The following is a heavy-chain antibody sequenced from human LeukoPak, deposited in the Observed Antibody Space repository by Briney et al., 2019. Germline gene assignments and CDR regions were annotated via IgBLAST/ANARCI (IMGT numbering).Heavy chain of an antibody. J-gene: IGHJ4*02. CDR2: IRSKANRYST. CDR3: ARGGPYSTSNY. D-gene: IGHD6-13*01. Sequence: GGSLRLSCAASGFTSSDHYMDWVRQAPGKGLEGVGRIRSKANRYSTEYAAPVKGRFTILRDDSKNSVYLQMSSLKTEDSAVYYCARGGPYSTSNYWGQGTLVTVSS. CDR1: GFTSSDHY. V-gene: IGHV3-72*01.